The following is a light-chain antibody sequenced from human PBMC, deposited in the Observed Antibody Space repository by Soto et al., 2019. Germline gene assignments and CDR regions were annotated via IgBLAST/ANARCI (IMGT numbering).Light chain of an antibody. V-gene: IGLV2-14*01. CDR2: DVS. CDR1: SSVIGAYNY. J-gene: IGLJ1*01. Sequence: QSALTRPASVSGAPGQSIAISCTGTSSVIGAYNYVSWYQQHPGKAPKLMIYDVSNRPSGVSNRFSGSKSGNTASLTISGLQAEDEADYYCSSHTSSGTYVFGSGTKVTVL. CDR3: SSHTSSGTYV.